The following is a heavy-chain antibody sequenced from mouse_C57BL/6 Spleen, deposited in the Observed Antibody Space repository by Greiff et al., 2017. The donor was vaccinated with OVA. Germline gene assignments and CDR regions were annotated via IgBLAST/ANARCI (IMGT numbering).Heavy chain of an antibody. V-gene: IGHV1-59*01. J-gene: IGHJ4*01. CDR3: ARREGYDIYAMDY. Sequence: QVQLQQPGAELVRPGTSVKLSCKASGYTFTSYWMHWVKQRPGQGLEWIGVIDPSDSYTNYNQKFKGKATLTVDTSSSTAYMRLSSLPSEDSAVYYCARREGYDIYAMDYWGQGTSVTVSS. CDR2: IDPSDSYT. CDR1: GYTFTSYW. D-gene: IGHD2-2*01.